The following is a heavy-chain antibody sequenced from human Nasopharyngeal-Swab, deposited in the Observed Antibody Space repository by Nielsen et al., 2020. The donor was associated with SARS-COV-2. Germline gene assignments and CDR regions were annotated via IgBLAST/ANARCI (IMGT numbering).Heavy chain of an antibody. Sequence: GGSLRLSCAASGFTFRSYAMSWVRQAPGKGLEWVSAISGSGGSTYYADSVKGRFTISRDNSKNTLYLQMNSLRAEDTAVYYCAKDLGIVVVPAARGLFDYWGQGTLVTVSS. CDR1: GFTFRSYA. V-gene: IGHV3-23*01. J-gene: IGHJ4*02. CDR3: AKDLGIVVVPAARGLFDY. CDR2: ISGSGGST. D-gene: IGHD2-2*03.